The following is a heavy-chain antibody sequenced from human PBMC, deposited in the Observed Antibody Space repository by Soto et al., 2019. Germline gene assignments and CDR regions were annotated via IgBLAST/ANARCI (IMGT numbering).Heavy chain of an antibody. V-gene: IGHV1-69*04. CDR1: GGTFSSYT. J-gene: IGHJ6*03. CDR3: ARDLNGDRYYYYYMDV. CDR2: IIPILGIA. Sequence: ASVKVSCKASGGTFSSYTISWVRQAPGQGLEWMGRIIPILGIANYAQKFQGRVTITADKSTSTAYMELSSLRSEDTAVYYCARDLNGDRYYYYYMDVWGKGTTVTVSS. D-gene: IGHD4-17*01.